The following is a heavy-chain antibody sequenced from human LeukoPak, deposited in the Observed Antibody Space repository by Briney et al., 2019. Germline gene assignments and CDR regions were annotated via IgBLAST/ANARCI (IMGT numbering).Heavy chain of an antibody. CDR2: IIPILGIA. D-gene: IGHD4-23*01. CDR3: ARDLLPYYGGNPVFGY. Sequence: SVKVSCKASGGTFSSYAISWVRQAPGQGLEWMGRIIPILGIANYAQKFRGRVTITADKSTSTAYMELSSLRSEDTAVYYCARDLLPYYGGNPVFGYWGQGTLVTVSS. V-gene: IGHV1-69*04. CDR1: GGTFSSYA. J-gene: IGHJ4*02.